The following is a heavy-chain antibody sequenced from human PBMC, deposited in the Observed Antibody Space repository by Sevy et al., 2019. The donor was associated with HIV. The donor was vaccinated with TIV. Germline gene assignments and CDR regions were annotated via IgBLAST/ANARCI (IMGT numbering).Heavy chain of an antibody. J-gene: IGHJ3*02. CDR3: ARESGYSSSPGAFDI. CDR2: IYDAGST. Sequence: LSLTCAASGFTVSSVYMSWVRQAPGKGLEWVSLIYDAGSTYFADSVEGRFTISRDDSKNTLYLQMNSLRAEDTAVYFCARESGYSSSPGAFDIWGQGTMVTVSS. D-gene: IGHD6-19*01. V-gene: IGHV3-53*01. CDR1: GFTVSSVY.